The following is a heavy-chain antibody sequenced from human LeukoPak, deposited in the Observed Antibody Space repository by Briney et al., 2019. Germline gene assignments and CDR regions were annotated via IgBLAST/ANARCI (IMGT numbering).Heavy chain of an antibody. V-gene: IGHV3-43*02. D-gene: IGHD6-19*01. Sequence: GGSLRLPCAASGFTFSSYSMNWVRQAPGKGLEWVSLISGDGSRTYYADSVKGRFTISRDNSKNSLYLQMNSLRTEDTAFYYCAKVRPTRFVESSGWLELGYWGQGTLVTVSS. CDR2: ISGDGSRT. CDR1: GFTFSSYS. J-gene: IGHJ4*02. CDR3: AKVRPTRFVESSGWLELGY.